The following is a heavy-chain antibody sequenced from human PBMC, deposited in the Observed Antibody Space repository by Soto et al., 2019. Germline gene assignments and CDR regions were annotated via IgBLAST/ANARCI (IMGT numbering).Heavy chain of an antibody. CDR2: IWYDVSNK. D-gene: IGHD2-15*01. CDR3: AMESSCSEPPHGMDV. Sequence: GGSLSLSCAASGFTFSSYGMHWVRQAPGKGLEWVAVIWYDVSNKYYADSVKGRFTISRDNSKNTLYLQMNSLRAEDTAVYYCAMESSCSEPPHGMDVWGQGTPVTVSS. J-gene: IGHJ6*02. V-gene: IGHV3-33*01. CDR1: GFTFSSYG.